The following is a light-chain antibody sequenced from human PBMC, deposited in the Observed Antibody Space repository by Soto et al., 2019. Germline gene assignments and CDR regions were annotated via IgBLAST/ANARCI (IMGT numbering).Light chain of an antibody. V-gene: IGKV3-20*01. J-gene: IGKJ5*01. CDR3: QQYGSSPPIT. CDR2: GAS. CDR1: HSVGSSY. Sequence: EIVLTQSPGTLSFSPGERATLSCRASHSVGSSYIAWYQQKPGQAPRLLIYGASSRATGIPDRFSGSGSGTDFTLTISRLEPEDFAVYYCQQYGSSPPITFGQGTRLEI.